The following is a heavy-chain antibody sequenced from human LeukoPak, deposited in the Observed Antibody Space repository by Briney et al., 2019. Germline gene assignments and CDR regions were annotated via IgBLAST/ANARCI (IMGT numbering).Heavy chain of an antibody. D-gene: IGHD6-19*01. J-gene: IGHJ4*02. CDR2: INHSGST. CDR3: ARGATSRLVGPYYFDY. V-gene: IGHV4-34*01. Sequence: SETLSLTCAVYGGSFSGYYWSWIRQPPGKGLEWIGEINHSGSTNYNPSLKSRVTISVDTSKNQFFLKLSSVTAADTAVYYCARGATSRLVGPYYFDYWGQGTLVTVSS. CDR1: GGSFSGYY.